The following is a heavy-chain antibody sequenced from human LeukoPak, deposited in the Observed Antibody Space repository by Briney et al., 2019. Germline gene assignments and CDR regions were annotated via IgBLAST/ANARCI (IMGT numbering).Heavy chain of an antibody. CDR2: ISAYNGNT. D-gene: IGHD3-16*02. CDR3: ARSFRMITFGGVIADFDY. CDR1: GYTFTGYY. J-gene: IGHJ4*02. Sequence: ASVKVSCKASGYTFTGYYMHWVRQAPGQGLEWMGWISAYNGNTNYAQKLQGRVTMTTDTSTSTAYMELRSLRSDDTAVYYCARSFRMITFGGVIADFDYWGQGTLVTVSS. V-gene: IGHV1-18*04.